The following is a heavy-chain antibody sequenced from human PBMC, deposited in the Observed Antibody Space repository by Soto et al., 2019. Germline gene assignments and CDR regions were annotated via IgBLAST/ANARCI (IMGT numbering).Heavy chain of an antibody. D-gene: IGHD1-26*01. V-gene: IGHV1-45*02. CDR2: ITPFSGDV. CDR3: ASGGAGSGPFTWELPDH. Sequence: QMQLVQSGAEVKKTGSTVTVSCKALGNTFTYRYLHRVRQAPGQALEWMGWITPFSGDVHYAQKFQERVTITGDRSINTAYMRMSSLRSEDTAMYYCASGGAGSGPFTWELPDHWGQGTLVTVSS. CDR1: GNTFTYRY. J-gene: IGHJ4*02.